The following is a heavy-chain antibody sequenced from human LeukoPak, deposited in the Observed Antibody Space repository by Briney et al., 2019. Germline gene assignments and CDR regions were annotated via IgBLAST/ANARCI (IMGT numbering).Heavy chain of an antibody. CDR1: GGSFSGYY. Sequence: SETLSLTCAVYGGSFSGYYWSWIRPPPGKGLEWIGEINHSGSTNYNPSLKSRVTISVDTSKNQFSLKLSSVTAADTAVYYCARQRYSYGYSDYWGQGTLVTVSS. CDR2: INHSGST. D-gene: IGHD5-18*01. CDR3: ARQRYSYGYSDY. J-gene: IGHJ4*02. V-gene: IGHV4-34*01.